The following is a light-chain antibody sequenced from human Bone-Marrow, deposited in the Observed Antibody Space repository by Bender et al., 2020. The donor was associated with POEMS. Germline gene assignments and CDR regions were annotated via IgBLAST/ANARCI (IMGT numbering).Light chain of an antibody. CDR3: CSYTSTSARV. J-gene: IGLJ1*01. CDR2: EDR. CDR1: SSDIGTYNL. Sequence: QSALTQPASVSGSPGQSITISFTGTSSDIGTYNLVSWYRQHPDKAPQFLIYEDRKRPSGISNRFSGSKSGNTASLTISGLQAGDEADYFCCSYTSTSARVFGTGTKVTLL. V-gene: IGLV2-14*02.